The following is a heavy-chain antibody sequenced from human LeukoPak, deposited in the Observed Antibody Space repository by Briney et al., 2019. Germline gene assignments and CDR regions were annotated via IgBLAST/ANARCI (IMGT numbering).Heavy chain of an antibody. CDR3: AKCRSLSPAAAINY. Sequence: GGSLRLSCAASGFTFSSYAMHWVRQAPGKGLEWVAVISYDGSNKYYADSVKGRFTISRDNSKNTLYLQINSLRAEDTAVYYCAKCRSLSPAAAINYWGQGTLVTVSS. J-gene: IGHJ4*02. D-gene: IGHD2-2*01. CDR1: GFTFSSYA. V-gene: IGHV3-30-3*02. CDR2: ISYDGSNK.